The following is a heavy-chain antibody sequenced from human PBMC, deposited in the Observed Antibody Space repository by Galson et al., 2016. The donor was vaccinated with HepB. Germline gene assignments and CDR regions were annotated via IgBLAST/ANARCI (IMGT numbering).Heavy chain of an antibody. CDR3: AKNARRGEYFQH. D-gene: IGHD3-10*01. V-gene: IGHV3-43*01. J-gene: IGHJ1*01. Sequence: YHALDSVKGRFTISRDNSKNSLSLQMNSLTTEDTALYYCAKNARRGEYFQHWGQGTLVTVSS.